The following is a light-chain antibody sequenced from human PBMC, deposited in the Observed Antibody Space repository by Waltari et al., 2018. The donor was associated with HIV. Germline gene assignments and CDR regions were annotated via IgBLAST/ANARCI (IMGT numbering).Light chain of an antibody. J-gene: IGLJ3*02. CDR2: EVS. V-gene: IGLV2-8*01. Sequence: QSALTQPPSASGSPGQSLTISCTGTIGDVGGYDYVSWYQQHPGKAPKLLIYEVSQRPSGVPGRFSGSKSGNTASLTVSGLQAEDEADYHCMSYTGHNRWVFGGGTKLTVL. CDR1: IGDVGGYDY. CDR3: MSYTGHNRWV.